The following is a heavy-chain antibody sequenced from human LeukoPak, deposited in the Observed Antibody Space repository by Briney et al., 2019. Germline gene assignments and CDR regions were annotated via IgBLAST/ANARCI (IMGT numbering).Heavy chain of an antibody. D-gene: IGHD6-19*01. Sequence: GGSLRLSCAASGFTFSSYTINWVRQAPGKGLEWVSSISSSSGYIYYADSMKGRFTISRDNAKNSLYLQMNSLRAEDTAVYYCARDALDSSGWYKSFDYWGQGTLVTVSS. CDR2: ISSSSGYI. CDR3: ARDALDSSGWYKSFDY. V-gene: IGHV3-21*01. CDR1: GFTFSSYT. J-gene: IGHJ4*02.